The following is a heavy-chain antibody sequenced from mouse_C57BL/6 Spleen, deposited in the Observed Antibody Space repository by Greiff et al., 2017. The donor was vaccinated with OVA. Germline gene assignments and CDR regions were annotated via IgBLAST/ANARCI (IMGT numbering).Heavy chain of an antibody. CDR3: ARGGHYAMDY. Sequence: VKLMESGGGLVKPGGSLKLSCAASGFTFSDYGMHWVRQAPEKGLAWVAYISSGGSTISYAETVKGRFTISRDNAKNTLCLQTTSLRSEDTAMYYCARGGHYAMDYWGQGTSVTVSA. CDR2: ISSGGSTI. CDR1: GFTFSDYG. J-gene: IGHJ4*01. V-gene: IGHV5-17*01.